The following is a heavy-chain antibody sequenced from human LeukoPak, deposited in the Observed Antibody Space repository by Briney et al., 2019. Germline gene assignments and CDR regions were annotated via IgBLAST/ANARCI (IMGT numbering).Heavy chain of an antibody. CDR3: ARVIVTTTPWFDY. J-gene: IGHJ4*02. CDR2: IYYSGST. Sequence: GSLRLSCAASGFTFDDYAMHWIRQPPGKGLEWIGTIYYSGSTYYNPSLKSRVTISVDTSKNQFSLKLSSVTAADTAVYYCARVIVTTTPWFDYWGQGTLVTVSS. V-gene: IGHV4-38-2*01. CDR1: GFTFDDYA. D-gene: IGHD3-22*01.